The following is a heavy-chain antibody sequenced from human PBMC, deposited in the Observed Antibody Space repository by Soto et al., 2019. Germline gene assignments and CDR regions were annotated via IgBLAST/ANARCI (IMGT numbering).Heavy chain of an antibody. CDR1: GFSLSTSGVG. CDR2: VFWDGDQ. D-gene: IGHD6-19*01. CDR3: AHRRTGAGSDY. J-gene: IGHJ4*02. V-gene: IGHV2-5*02. Sequence: QITLKESGPTLVKPTQTLTLTCTFSGFSLSTSGVGVGWIRQPPGKALEWLALVFWDGDQRYSPSLKSRLTITKDTSKNQVVLTMTHMDPVDTATYYCAHRRTGAGSDYWGQGTLVTVSS.